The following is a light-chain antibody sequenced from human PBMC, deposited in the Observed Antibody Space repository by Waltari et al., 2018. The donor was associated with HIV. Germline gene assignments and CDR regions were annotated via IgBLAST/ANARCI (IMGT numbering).Light chain of an antibody. Sequence: QTVLTQPPSASETPGRTLTISCSRSSSNIGSNYVSWYVPRPPTAPKLLISRNNQRPSGVPGRFSGSKSGTSASLAISDLQSDDDADYYCASWDDSLSAWLFGGGTKLTVL. V-gene: IGLV1-47*01. CDR1: SSNIGSNY. J-gene: IGLJ3*02. CDR2: RNN. CDR3: ASWDDSLSAWL.